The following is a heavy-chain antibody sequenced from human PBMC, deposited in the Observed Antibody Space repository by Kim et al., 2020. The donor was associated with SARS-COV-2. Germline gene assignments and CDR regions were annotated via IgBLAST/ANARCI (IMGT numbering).Heavy chain of an antibody. V-gene: IGHV4-59*11. CDR3: ARVRLNSGTFSNNWFDP. CDR1: GDSITNHH. CDR2: IYYTGTT. Sequence: SETLSLTCTVSGDSITNHHWSWMRQPPGKGLEWIGYIYYTGTTNYSPSLKSRVTISVDTSKNQFSLKVKSVTAADTAVYYCARVRLNSGTFSNNWFDPWGQGTLVTVSS. D-gene: IGHD1-26*01. J-gene: IGHJ5*02.